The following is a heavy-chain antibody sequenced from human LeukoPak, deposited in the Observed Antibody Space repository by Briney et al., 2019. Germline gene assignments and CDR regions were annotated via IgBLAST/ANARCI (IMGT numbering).Heavy chain of an antibody. V-gene: IGHV3-33*01. CDR1: GFTFSSYG. Sequence: PGGSLRLSCAASGFTFSSYGMHWVRQAPGKGLEWVAVIWYNGSNKYYADSVKGRFTISRDNSKNTPYLQMNGLRAEDTAVYYCARADAFDIWGQGTMVSVSS. CDR3: ARADAFDI. J-gene: IGHJ3*02. CDR2: IWYNGSNK.